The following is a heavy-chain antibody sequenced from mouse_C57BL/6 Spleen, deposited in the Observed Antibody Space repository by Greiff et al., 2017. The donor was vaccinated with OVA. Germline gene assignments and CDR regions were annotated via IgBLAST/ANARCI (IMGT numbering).Heavy chain of an antibody. D-gene: IGHD6-1*01. CDR1: GYTFTSYW. CDR2: IDPTSGGT. CDR3: GRGGEEGDRWSAD. V-gene: IGHV1-72*01. Sequence: QVQLKQPGAELVKPGASVKLSCKASGYTFTSYWMHWVKQRPGRGLEWIGRIDPTSGGTKYNEKFKSKATLTVDTPSSTAYMQLSSLTSEDSAVSDGGRGGEEGDRWSADGGQGTRGTVSA. J-gene: IGHJ3*01.